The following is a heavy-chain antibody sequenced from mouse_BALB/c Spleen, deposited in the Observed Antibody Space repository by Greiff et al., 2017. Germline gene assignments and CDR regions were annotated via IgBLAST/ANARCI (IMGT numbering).Heavy chain of an antibody. CDR2: INPSNGGT. J-gene: IGHJ2*01. V-gene: IGHV1S81*02. D-gene: IGHD1-1*01. Sequence: QVQLQQPGAELVKPGASVKLSCKASGYTFTSYYMYWVKQRPGQGLEWIGGINPSNGGTNFNEKFKSKATLTVDKSSSTAYMQLSSLTSEDSAVYYCTTSYYYGYYFDYWGQGTTLTVSS. CDR1: GYTFTSYY. CDR3: TTSYYYGYYFDY.